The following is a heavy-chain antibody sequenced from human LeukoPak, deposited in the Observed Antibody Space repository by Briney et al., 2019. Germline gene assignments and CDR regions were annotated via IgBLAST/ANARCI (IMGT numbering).Heavy chain of an antibody. D-gene: IGHD3-10*01. CDR3: ARDRLAYRTSAYGSGIHGY. J-gene: IGHJ4*02. CDR1: GGTFSSHV. CDR2: IIPFLGMA. V-gene: IGHV1-69*04. Sequence: GASVKVSCKASGGTFSSHVISWVRQAPGQGLEWMGKIIPFLGMAHYAQKFQGRVTITADKSTSTAYMELRSLRSDDTAVYYCARDRLAYRTSAYGSGIHGYWGQGTLVTVSS.